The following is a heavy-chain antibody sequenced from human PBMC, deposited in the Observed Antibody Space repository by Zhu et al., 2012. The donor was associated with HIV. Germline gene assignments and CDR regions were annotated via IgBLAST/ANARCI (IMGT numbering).Heavy chain of an antibody. Sequence: QVQLQESGPGLVKPSETLSLTCTVSGDSIGSYYWSWIRQPPGKGLEWIGYTHSSGSTNYNPSLKSRVTISVDTSKNQFSLKLSSVTAADTAIYYCARDQGRDGWYLWGQGSLVTVSS. CDR1: GDSIGSYY. V-gene: IGHV4-59*01. CDR3: ARDQGRDGWYL. J-gene: IGHJ4*02. CDR2: THSSGST. D-gene: IGHD5-24*01.